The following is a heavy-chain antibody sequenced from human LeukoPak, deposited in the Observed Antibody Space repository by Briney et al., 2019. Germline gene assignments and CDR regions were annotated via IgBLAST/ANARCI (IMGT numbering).Heavy chain of an antibody. J-gene: IGHJ4*02. CDR2: IKQDGREK. Sequence: GGYLRLYGAGSGFTFSSYAMSWVRQSPGNGLEWVANIKQDGREKYYEDSVKGRFTICRDNAKNSLYLQMNSLRAEYTALYYCAKDKGNSRYLDYWGQGTLVTVSS. CDR1: GFTFSSYA. V-gene: IGHV3-7*03. CDR3: AKDKGNSRYLDY.